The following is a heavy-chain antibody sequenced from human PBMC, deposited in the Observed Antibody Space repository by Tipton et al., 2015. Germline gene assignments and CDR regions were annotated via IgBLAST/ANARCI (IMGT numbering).Heavy chain of an antibody. V-gene: IGHV3-74*01. CDR2: INSDGSST. CDR3: ARGALNYDSSGYQRIVDY. J-gene: IGHJ4*02. CDR1: GFTFSSYW. Sequence: SLRLSCAASGFTFSSYWMHWVRQAPGKGLVWVARINSDGSSTTYADSVKGRSTISRDNAKNTLYLQMHSLRAEDTAVYSCARGALNYDSSGYQRIVDYWGQGTLVTVSS. D-gene: IGHD3-22*01.